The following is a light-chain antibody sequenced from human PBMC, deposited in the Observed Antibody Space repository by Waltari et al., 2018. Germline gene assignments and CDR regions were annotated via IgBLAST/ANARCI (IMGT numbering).Light chain of an antibody. CDR2: ASS. J-gene: IGKJ3*01. V-gene: IGKV1-27*01. CDR1: QGFSNF. Sequence: DIQMTQSPSSLSASVGDRVTITCWPSQGFSNFLAWYQQKPPKVPTLLIYASSTLQSGVPSRFSGSGSGTDFTLTISSLQPEDVATYYCQKYNSVPFTFGPGTKVHIK. CDR3: QKYNSVPFT.